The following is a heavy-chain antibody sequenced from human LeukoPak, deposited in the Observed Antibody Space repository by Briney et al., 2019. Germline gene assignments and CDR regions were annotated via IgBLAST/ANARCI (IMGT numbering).Heavy chain of an antibody. V-gene: IGHV3-30-3*01. D-gene: IGHD2-21*01. CDR3: ARMKVIKGASLDY. J-gene: IGHJ4*02. Sequence: GGSLRLSCAASGFSLSKYAMHWVRQAPGKGLEWVAVISFDETKKYYADSVKGRFTISRDNSNNTLFLQMNSVKTEDTAVYFCARMKVIKGASLDYWGQGSLVTVSS. CDR2: ISFDETKK. CDR1: GFSLSKYA.